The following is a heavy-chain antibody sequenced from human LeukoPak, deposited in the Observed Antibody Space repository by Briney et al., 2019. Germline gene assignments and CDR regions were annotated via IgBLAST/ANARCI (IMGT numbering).Heavy chain of an antibody. D-gene: IGHD1-1*01. CDR3: ARVRVPDAFDI. Sequence: SQTLSLTCAISGDSVSNTIVAWNWVRQSPSGGLEWLGRTFYRSKWSYDYAESVKSRITISADTSNNQFSLHLTSVTSEDSAVYYCARVRVPDAFDIWGQGTMVTASS. CDR1: GDSVSNTIVA. J-gene: IGHJ3*02. CDR2: TFYRSKWSY. V-gene: IGHV6-1*01.